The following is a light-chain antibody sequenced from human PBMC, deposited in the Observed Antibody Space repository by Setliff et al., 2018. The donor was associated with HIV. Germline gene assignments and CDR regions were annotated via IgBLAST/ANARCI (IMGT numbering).Light chain of an antibody. CDR3: CAYAGRYSYV. Sequence: SALTQPASVSGSPGQSITISCTGTTSDVGGYDYVSWYQQHPGKAPKLMIFDVTDRPSGVSNRFSGSKSGNTASLTISGLQAEDEADYYCCAYAGRYSYVFGTGTKFTV. CDR2: DVT. CDR1: TSDVGGYDY. V-gene: IGLV2-14*03. J-gene: IGLJ1*01.